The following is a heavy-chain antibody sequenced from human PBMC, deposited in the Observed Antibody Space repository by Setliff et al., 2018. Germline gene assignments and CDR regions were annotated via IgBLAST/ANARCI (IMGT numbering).Heavy chain of an antibody. Sequence: ASVKVSCKASGYTFSDYGITWVRQAPGQGLEWMGWISAYTGNAYYAHKLQDRVTMTTDTSTGTAYMELRSLTSDDTAVYYCSRDGGGYYDSRTFDYWGQGTLVTVSS. D-gene: IGHD3-22*01. CDR1: GYTFSDYG. J-gene: IGHJ4*02. CDR2: ISAYTGNA. CDR3: SRDGGGYYDSRTFDY. V-gene: IGHV1-18*01.